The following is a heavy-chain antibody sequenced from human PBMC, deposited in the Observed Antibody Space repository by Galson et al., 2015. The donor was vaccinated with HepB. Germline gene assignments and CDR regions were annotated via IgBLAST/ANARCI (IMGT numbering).Heavy chain of an antibody. CDR2: INPSGGST. V-gene: IGHV1-46*01. Sequence: SVKVSCKASGYTFTSYYMHWVRQAPGQGLEWMGIINPSGGSTSYAQKFPGRVTMTRDTSTSTVYMELSSLRSEDTAVYYCARYSSSWYWSGWFDPWGQGTLVTVSS. J-gene: IGHJ5*02. CDR3: ARYSSSWYWSGWFDP. CDR1: GYTFTSYY. D-gene: IGHD6-13*01.